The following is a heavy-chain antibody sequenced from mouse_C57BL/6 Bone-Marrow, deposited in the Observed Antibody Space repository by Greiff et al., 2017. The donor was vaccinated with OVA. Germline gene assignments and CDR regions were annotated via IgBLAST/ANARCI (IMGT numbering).Heavy chain of an antibody. CDR3: ARHGGSSQDYWYFDV. Sequence: EVQLVESGGGLVKPGGSLKLSCAASGFTFSDYGMHWVRQAPEKGLEWVAYISSGSSTIYYADTVKGRFTISRDNAKNTLFLQMTSLMSEVTAMYYCARHGGSSQDYWYFDVWGTGTTVTVSS. V-gene: IGHV5-17*01. CDR2: ISSGSSTI. CDR1: GFTFSDYG. J-gene: IGHJ1*03. D-gene: IGHD1-1*01.